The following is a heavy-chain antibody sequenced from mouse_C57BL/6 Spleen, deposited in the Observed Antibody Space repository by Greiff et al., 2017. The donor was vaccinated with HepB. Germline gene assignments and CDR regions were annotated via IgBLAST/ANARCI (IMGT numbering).Heavy chain of an antibody. J-gene: IGHJ3*01. CDR2: IWSGGST. CDR3: DRTGKEGAWFAY. Sequence: QVQLKESGPGLVQPSHSLSITCTVSGFSFTSYGVHWVRQSPGKGLEWLGVIWSGGSTDYNAAFLSRLSISKDNSKSQVFFKMNSLQADDTAIYYCDRTGKEGAWFAYWGQGTLVTVSA. V-gene: IGHV2-2*01. D-gene: IGHD4-1*01. CDR1: GFSFTSYG.